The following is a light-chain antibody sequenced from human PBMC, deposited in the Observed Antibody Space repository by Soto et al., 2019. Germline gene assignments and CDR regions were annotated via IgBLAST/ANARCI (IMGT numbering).Light chain of an antibody. CDR2: EGS. Sequence: QSELTQPASVSGSPGQSITISCTGTSSDVGGYNYVSWYQQHPGKAPKLMIYEGSKRPSGGSNRFSGSKSGNTASLTISGLQAEDEADYYCCSYAGSSTYVFGTGTKVTV. CDR1: SSDVGGYNY. V-gene: IGLV2-23*01. CDR3: CSYAGSSTYV. J-gene: IGLJ1*01.